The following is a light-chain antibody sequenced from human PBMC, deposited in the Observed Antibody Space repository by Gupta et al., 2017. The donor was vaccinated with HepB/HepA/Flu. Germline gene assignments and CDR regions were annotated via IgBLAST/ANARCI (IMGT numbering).Light chain of an antibody. J-gene: IGKJ4*01. Sequence: DIQMTQSPSSLCASVGDRVTINCRSSQRISTFLNWYQHKSGKAPKLLIYGSSQLQTGVPSRFSGTGSGTNFTLTINSLQREDFATYYCQENFGGSQFSFGGGTQVEI. CDR1: QRISTF. CDR2: GSS. CDR3: QENFGGSQFS. V-gene: IGKV1-39*01.